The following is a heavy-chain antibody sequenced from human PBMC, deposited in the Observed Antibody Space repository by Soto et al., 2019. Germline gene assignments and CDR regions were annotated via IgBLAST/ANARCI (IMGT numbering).Heavy chain of an antibody. CDR3: AAGYRAVTVYDY. J-gene: IGHJ4*02. Sequence: GESLKISCAASGFTVSVNHMTWVRQAPGKGLEWVSLIYNGGGTDYADSVKGRFTISRDNSKNTLYLQMSNLRVEDTAVYYCAAGYRAVTVYDYWGQGTQVTVSS. CDR2: IYNGGGT. CDR1: GFTVSVNH. D-gene: IGHD6-19*01. V-gene: IGHV3-53*01.